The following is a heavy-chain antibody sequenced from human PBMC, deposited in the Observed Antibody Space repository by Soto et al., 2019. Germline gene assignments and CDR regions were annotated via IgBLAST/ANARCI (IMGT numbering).Heavy chain of an antibody. J-gene: IGHJ5*02. D-gene: IGHD5-18*01. CDR3: ARQKGIQLWTWFDP. Sequence: QVQLQESGPGLVKPSETLSLTCTVSGGSISTYYWSWIRQPPGKGLEWIGYIYYSGSTNYSPSLRSRRTKSVNTPKNQFPLKLSSVTAADTAVYYCARQKGIQLWTWFDPWGQGTLVTVSS. CDR1: GGSISTYY. V-gene: IGHV4-59*08. CDR2: IYYSGST.